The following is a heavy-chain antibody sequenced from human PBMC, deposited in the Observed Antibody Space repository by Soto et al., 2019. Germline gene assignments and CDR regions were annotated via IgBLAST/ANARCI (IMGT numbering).Heavy chain of an antibody. J-gene: IGHJ4*02. CDR3: ASAYYYDISGYYFPFDY. CDR1: GGTFSSYA. V-gene: IGHV1-69*06. Sequence: QVQLVQSGAEVKKPGSSVKVSCKASGGTFSSYAISWVRQAPGQGLEWMGVIIPIFGTANYAQKFQGRVTITADKSTRTGYMALSSLRTEDTAVYYCASAYYYDISGYYFPFDYWGQGTLVAVSS. CDR2: IIPIFGTA. D-gene: IGHD3-22*01.